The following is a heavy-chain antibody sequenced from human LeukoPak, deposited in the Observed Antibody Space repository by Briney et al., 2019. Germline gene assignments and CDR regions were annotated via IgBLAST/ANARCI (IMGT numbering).Heavy chain of an antibody. D-gene: IGHD3-16*02. J-gene: IGHJ4*02. CDR3: AKDALISFRGAWSQSDY. CDR1: GFTFSSYS. V-gene: IGHV3-21*04. CDR2: ISSSSSYI. Sequence: GGSLRLSCAASGFTFSSYSMNWVRQAPGKGLEWVSSISSSSSYIYYADSVKGRFTISRDNAKNSLYLQMNSLRAEDTAVYYCAKDALISFRGAWSQSDYWGQGTLVTVSS.